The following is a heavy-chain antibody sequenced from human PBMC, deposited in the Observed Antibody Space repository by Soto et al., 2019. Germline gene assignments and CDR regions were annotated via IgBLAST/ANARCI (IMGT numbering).Heavy chain of an antibody. CDR2: MYYSGST. Sequence: SETLSLTCTVSGGSISSYYWSWIRQPPGKGLEWIGYMYYSGSTNYNPSLKSRVTISVDTSKNQFSLKLSSVTAADTAVYYCARGRAVVVAATRSYYFDYWGQGTLVTVSS. CDR3: ARGRAVVVAATRSYYFDY. D-gene: IGHD2-15*01. J-gene: IGHJ4*02. V-gene: IGHV4-59*01. CDR1: GGSISSYY.